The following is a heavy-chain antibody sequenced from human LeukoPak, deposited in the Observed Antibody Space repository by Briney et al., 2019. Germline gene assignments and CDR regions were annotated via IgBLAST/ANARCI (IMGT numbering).Heavy chain of an antibody. CDR1: GGSFSGYY. J-gene: IGHJ5*02. V-gene: IGHV4-34*01. Sequence: PSATLSLTCAVYGGSFSGYYWSWIRQPPGKGLEWIGEINHSGSTNYNPSLKSRVTISVDTSKNQFSLKLSSVTAADTAVYYCARPVRFHNWFDPWGQGTLVTVSS. CDR3: ARPVRFHNWFDP. CDR2: INHSGST. D-gene: IGHD3-3*01.